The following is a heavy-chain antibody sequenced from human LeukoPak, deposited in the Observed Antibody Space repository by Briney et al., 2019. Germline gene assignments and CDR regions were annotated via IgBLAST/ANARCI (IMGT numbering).Heavy chain of an antibody. D-gene: IGHD1-26*01. CDR1: GGSISGYY. CDR3: ARGEWDLLFDY. J-gene: IGHJ4*02. Sequence: WETLSLTCTVSGGSISGYYWSWIRQPPGKGLEWIGYIFYSGSTNYNPSLKSRVTISVDTSKNQFSLKLSSVTAADTAVYYCARGEWDLLFDYWGQETLSTVSA. CDR2: IFYSGST. V-gene: IGHV4-59*01.